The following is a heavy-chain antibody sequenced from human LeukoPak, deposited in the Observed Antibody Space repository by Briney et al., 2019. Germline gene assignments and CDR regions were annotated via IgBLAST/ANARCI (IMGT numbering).Heavy chain of an antibody. J-gene: IGHJ3*02. CDR1: GYTFTSYD. Sequence: SVKVSCKASGYTFTSYDINWVRQARGQRLEWIGWIVVGSGNTNYAQKFQERVTITRDMSTSTAYMELSSLRSEDTAVYYCAASNYYGAGGIWGQGTMVTVSS. CDR3: AASNYYGAGGI. V-gene: IGHV1-58*02. CDR2: IVVGSGNT. D-gene: IGHD3-10*01.